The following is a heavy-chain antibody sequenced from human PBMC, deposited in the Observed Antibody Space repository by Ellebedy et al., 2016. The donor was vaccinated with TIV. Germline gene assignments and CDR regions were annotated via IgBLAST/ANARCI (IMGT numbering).Heavy chain of an antibody. CDR3: ARQRGRNGWFDF. Sequence: MPGGSLRLSCAVSGGPINRYYGSWIRQPPGKGIERLGFFHYSGTTNYNPSLEGRLIILVDTSNNHFSMKLNSMTATDPAVYYYARQRGRNGWFDFWGQGILITVSS. V-gene: IGHV4-59*08. J-gene: IGHJ5*01. CDR2: FHYSGTT. CDR1: GGPINRYY. D-gene: IGHD2-8*01.